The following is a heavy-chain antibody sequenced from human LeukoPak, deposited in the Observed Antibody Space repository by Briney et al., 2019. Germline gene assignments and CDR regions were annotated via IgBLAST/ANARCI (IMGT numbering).Heavy chain of an antibody. V-gene: IGHV4-4*07. J-gene: IGHJ6*03. CDR3: ARAGYYYYYMDV. Sequence: SETLSLTCTVPGGSISSYYWSWIRQPVGKGLEWIGRIYSSGSTNYNPSLKSRVTISLETSKNQFSLKLTSVTAADTAVYYCARAGYYYYYMDVWGKGTTVTVSS. CDR1: GGSISSYY. CDR2: IYSSGST.